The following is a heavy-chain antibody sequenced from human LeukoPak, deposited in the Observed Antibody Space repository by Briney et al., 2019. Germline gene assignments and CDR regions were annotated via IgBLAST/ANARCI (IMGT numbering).Heavy chain of an antibody. V-gene: IGHV4-31*03. Sequence: SETLSLTCTVSGGSISSGGYYWSWIRQHPGKGLEWIGYIYYSGSTYCNPSLKSRVTISVDTSKNQFSLKLSSVTAADTAVYYCARAVVVPAAIPTYFDYWGQGTLVTVSS. CDR2: IYYSGST. D-gene: IGHD2-2*01. J-gene: IGHJ4*02. CDR3: ARAVVVPAAIPTYFDY. CDR1: GGSISSGGYY.